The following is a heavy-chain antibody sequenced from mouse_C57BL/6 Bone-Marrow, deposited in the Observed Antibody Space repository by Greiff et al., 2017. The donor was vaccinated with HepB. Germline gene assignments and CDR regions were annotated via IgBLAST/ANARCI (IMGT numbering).Heavy chain of an antibody. CDR1: GYTFTDYY. J-gene: IGHJ2*01. Sequence: VQLQQSGPVLVKPGASVKMSCKASGYTFTDYYMNWVKQSHGKSLEWIGVINPYNGGTSYNQKFKGKATLTVDKSSSTAYMELNSLTSEDSAVYYCARRDYYYGHFDYWGQGTTLTVSS. CDR3: ARRDYYYGHFDY. CDR2: INPYNGGT. V-gene: IGHV1-19*01. D-gene: IGHD1-1*01.